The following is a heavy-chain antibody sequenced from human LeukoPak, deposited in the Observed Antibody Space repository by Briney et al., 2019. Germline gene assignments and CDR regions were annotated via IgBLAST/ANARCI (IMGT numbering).Heavy chain of an antibody. V-gene: IGHV4-59*01. CDR3: ARGELLYNDY. CDR2: IYYSGST. J-gene: IGHJ4*02. Sequence: SETLSLTCTVSGGSISSYYWSWIRQPPGKGLEWIGYIYYSGSTNYNPSLKSRVTITVDTSKNQFSLKLSSVTAADTAVYYCARGELLYNDYWGQGTLVTVSS. CDR1: GGSISSYY. D-gene: IGHD1-26*01.